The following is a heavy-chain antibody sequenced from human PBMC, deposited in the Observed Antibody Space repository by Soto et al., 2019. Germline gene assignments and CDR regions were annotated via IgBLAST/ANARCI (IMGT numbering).Heavy chain of an antibody. CDR2: ISSSSSTI. CDR1: GFTFSNYN. CDR3: ARDRGYSGSTIDY. Sequence: PGGSLRLSCAASGFTFSNYNMNWVRQAPGKGLEWISYISSSSSTIYYADSVKGRFSISRDNAKNSLYLQMNSLRAEDTAVYYCARDRGYSGSTIDYWGQGTLVTVSS. V-gene: IGHV3-48*01. D-gene: IGHD5-12*01. J-gene: IGHJ4*02.